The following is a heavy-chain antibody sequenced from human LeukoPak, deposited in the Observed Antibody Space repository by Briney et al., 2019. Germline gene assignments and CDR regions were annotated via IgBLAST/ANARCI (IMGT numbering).Heavy chain of an antibody. Sequence: SETLSLTYTVSGGSISSGSYYWSWIRQPAGKGLEWIGRIYTSGSTNYNPSLKSRVTISLDKSKNQVSLKLNSVTAADTAVYYCARALGAFDIWGQGTMVTVSS. J-gene: IGHJ3*02. CDR1: GGSISSGSYY. CDR3: ARALGAFDI. V-gene: IGHV4-61*02. CDR2: IYTSGST.